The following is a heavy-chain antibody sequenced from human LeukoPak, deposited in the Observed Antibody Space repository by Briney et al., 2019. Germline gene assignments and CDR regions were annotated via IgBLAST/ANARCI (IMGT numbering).Heavy chain of an antibody. D-gene: IGHD1-20*01. CDR3: TRVSLSGTSTRDY. V-gene: IGHV1-18*01. J-gene: IGHJ4*02. CDR2: INTYNGIT. Sequence: ASVKVSCKASGYTLTSYGISWVRQAPGQGLEWMGWINTYNGITDYAQKFQGRINMTTDTSTNTAYMDLRSLRLDDTAMYYCTRVSLSGTSTRDYWGQGALVTVSS. CDR1: GYTLTSYG.